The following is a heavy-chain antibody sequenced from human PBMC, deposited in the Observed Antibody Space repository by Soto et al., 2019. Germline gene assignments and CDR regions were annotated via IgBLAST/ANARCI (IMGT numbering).Heavy chain of an antibody. D-gene: IGHD3-22*01. CDR2: IYYSGST. J-gene: IGHJ5*02. CDR1: GGSISSGGYY. Sequence: SETLSLTCTVSGGSISSGGYYWSWIRQHPGKGLEWIGYIYYSGSTYYNPSLKSRVTISVDTSKNQFSLKLSSVTAADTAVYYCARAYASSGYQNWFDPWGQGTLVTVSS. V-gene: IGHV4-31*03. CDR3: ARAYASSGYQNWFDP.